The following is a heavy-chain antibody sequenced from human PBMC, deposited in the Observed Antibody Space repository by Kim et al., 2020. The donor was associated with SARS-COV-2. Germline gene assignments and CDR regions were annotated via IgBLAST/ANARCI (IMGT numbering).Heavy chain of an antibody. V-gene: IGHV1-3*01. CDR2: INAGNGNT. J-gene: IGHJ5*02. Sequence: ASVKVSCKASGYTFTSYAMHWVRQAPGQRLEWMGWINAGNGNTKYSQKFQGRVTITRDTSASTAYMALSSLRSEDTAVYYCARERGRVVFTFGGVIATNWFDPWGQGTLVTVSS. CDR3: ARERGRVVFTFGGVIATNWFDP. CDR1: GYTFTSYA. D-gene: IGHD3-16*02.